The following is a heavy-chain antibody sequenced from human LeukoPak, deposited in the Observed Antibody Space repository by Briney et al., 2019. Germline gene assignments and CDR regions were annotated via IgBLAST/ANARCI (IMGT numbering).Heavy chain of an antibody. CDR3: ARLSTQWLVPYFDY. Sequence: SETLSLTCTVSGGSISSGDYYWSWIRQPPGKGLEWIGYIHYSGSTNYNPSLKSRVTISVDTSKNQFSLKLSSVTAADTAVYYCARLSTQWLVPYFDYWGQGTLVTVSS. CDR2: IHYSGST. J-gene: IGHJ4*02. D-gene: IGHD6-19*01. V-gene: IGHV4-61*08. CDR1: GGSISSGDYY.